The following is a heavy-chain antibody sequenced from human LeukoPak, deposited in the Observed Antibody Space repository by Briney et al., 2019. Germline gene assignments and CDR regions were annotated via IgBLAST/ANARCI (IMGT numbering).Heavy chain of an antibody. J-gene: IGHJ5*02. CDR1: GYSISSGYY. CDR2: IYHSGST. CDR3: ARSRDANWFDP. Sequence: SETLSLTCAVSGYSISSGYYWGWIRQPPGKGLEWIGSIYHSGSTYHNPSLKSRVTISVDTSKNQFSLKLSSVTAADTAVYYCARSRDANWFDPWGQGTLVTVSS. V-gene: IGHV4-38-2*01.